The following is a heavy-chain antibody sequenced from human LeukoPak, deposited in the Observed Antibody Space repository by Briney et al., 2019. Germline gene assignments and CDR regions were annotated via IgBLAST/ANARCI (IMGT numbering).Heavy chain of an antibody. CDR3: AKDEPLTGGTLDY. V-gene: IGHV3-30*02. Sequence: GGSLRLSCAASGFTFSSHSMNWVRQAPGKGLEWVAFIRYDGSNKYYADSVKGRFTISRDNSKNTLYLQMNSLRAEDTAVYYCAKDEPLTGGTLDYWGQGTLVTVSS. J-gene: IGHJ4*02. CDR2: IRYDGSNK. CDR1: GFTFSSHS. D-gene: IGHD7-27*01.